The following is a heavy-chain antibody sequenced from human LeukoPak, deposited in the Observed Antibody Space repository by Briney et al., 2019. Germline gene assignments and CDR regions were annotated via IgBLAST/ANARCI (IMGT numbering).Heavy chain of an antibody. CDR2: IQQDGNEK. J-gene: IGHJ4*02. V-gene: IGHV3-7*01. D-gene: IGHD1-26*01. CDR3: ASRIVGTPDYFDY. CDR1: GFTFSTYW. Sequence: GGSLRLSCAASGFTFSTYWMSWVRQAPGKGLEWVADIQQDGNEKYYVDSVKGRFTISRDNAKNSLYLQMNSLRVEDTAVYYCASRIVGTPDYFDYWGQGTLVTVSS.